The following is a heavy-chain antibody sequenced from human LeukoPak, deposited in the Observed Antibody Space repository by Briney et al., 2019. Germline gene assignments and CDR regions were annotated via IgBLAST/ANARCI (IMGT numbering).Heavy chain of an antibody. J-gene: IGHJ4*02. V-gene: IGHV1-24*01. CDR2: FDPEDGET. CDR3: ATSIMITFGGVY. D-gene: IGHD3-16*01. CDR1: TELS. Sequence: TELSMHWVRQAPGKGLEWMGGFDPEDGETIYAQKFQGRVTMTEDTSTDTAYMELSSLRSEDTAVYYCATSIMITFGGVYWGQGTLVTVSS.